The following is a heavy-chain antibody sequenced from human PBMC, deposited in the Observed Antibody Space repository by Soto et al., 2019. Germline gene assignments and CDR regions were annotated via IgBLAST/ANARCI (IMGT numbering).Heavy chain of an antibody. J-gene: IGHJ4*02. V-gene: IGHV3-23*01. Sequence: GGSLRLSCAASGFTFSTYAMNWVRQAPGKGLEWVSAISGSGGSTYSAASVKGRFTISRDNSKNMLYLQMNSLRAEDSAVYYCAKTPDVKYSSSFDYWGLGTLVTGSS. CDR1: GFTFSTYA. CDR2: ISGSGGST. CDR3: AKTPDVKYSSSFDY. D-gene: IGHD6-13*01.